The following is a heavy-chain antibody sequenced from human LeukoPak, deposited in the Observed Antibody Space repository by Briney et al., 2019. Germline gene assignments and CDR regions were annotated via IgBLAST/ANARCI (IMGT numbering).Heavy chain of an antibody. CDR2: IKNKTNGGTT. CDR3: ARGFCSSTSCYQGPFDF. Sequence: GGSLRLSCAASGFTFSSYAMTWVRQAPGKGLEWVGHIKNKTNGGTTDYVAPVKGRFIISRDDSKNTLYLQMNSLRTEDTAVYYCARGFCSSTSCYQGPFDFWGQGTLVTVSS. D-gene: IGHD2-2*01. J-gene: IGHJ4*02. CDR1: GFTFSSYA. V-gene: IGHV3-15*01.